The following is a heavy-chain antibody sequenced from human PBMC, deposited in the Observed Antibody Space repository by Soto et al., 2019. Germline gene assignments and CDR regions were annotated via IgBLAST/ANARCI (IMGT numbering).Heavy chain of an antibody. Sequence: QVQLQESGPGLVKPSQTLSLTCTVSGGSISTVNYWWSWIRQSPDMGLEWIGQIYDGGRTYHNPSLESRVTMSVDTSKSHLSLTLSYVSAADTDVYYCARGPSGDKVDSWGQGTLVTVS. CDR2: IYDGGRT. D-gene: IGHD7-27*01. J-gene: IGHJ4*02. CDR1: GGSISTVNYW. V-gene: IGHV4-30-4*01. CDR3: ARGPSGDKVDS.